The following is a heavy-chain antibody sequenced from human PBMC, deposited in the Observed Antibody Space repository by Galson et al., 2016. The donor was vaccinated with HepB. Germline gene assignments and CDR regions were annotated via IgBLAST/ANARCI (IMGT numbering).Heavy chain of an antibody. D-gene: IGHD3-22*01. V-gene: IGHV3-7*01. Sequence: DSLKGRFTISRDNAKNSLFLQTNSLRAEDTAVYYCTRDRLSSGYYPTYFDYWGQGALVTV. CDR3: TRDRLSSGYYPTYFDY. J-gene: IGHJ4*02.